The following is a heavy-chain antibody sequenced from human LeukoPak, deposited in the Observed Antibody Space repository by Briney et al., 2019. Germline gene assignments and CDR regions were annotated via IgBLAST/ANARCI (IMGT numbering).Heavy chain of an antibody. CDR3: GGLVLGGY. J-gene: IGHJ4*02. CDR1: GFMFSSNW. Sequence: GGSLRLSCAASGFMFSSNWMSWVRLAPGKGLEWVANIKEDGTETYYVDSVKGRFTISRDNAKNSLYLQMNSLRVEDTAVYYCGGLVLGGYWGQGTLVTVSS. D-gene: IGHD6-19*01. V-gene: IGHV3-7*03. CDR2: IKEDGTET.